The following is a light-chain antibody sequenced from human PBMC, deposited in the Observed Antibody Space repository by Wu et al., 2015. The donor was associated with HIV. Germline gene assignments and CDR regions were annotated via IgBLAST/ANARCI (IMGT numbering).Light chain of an antibody. V-gene: IGKV3-20*01. J-gene: IGKJ1*01. CDR2: GAS. CDR3: QQYGSSPWT. Sequence: TQSPANLSASPGTRVTLSCRASQNINNKLAWYHQKPGQAPRLLIYGASSRATGIPDRFSGSGSGTDFTLTISRLEPEDFAVYYCQQYGSSPWTFGQGTKVEIK. CDR1: QNINNK.